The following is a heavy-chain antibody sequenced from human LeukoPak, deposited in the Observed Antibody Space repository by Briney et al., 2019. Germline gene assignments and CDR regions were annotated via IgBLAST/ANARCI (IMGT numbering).Heavy chain of an antibody. CDR2: ITNDGSST. Sequence: GGSLRLSCAASGLTFSSHWMHWVRQAPGKGLVWVSRITNDGSSTTYADSVKGRFTISRDNAENMLYLQVNSLRAEDTAVYYCAGAYSNTQRMPDSWGQGTLVTVSS. V-gene: IGHV3-74*01. CDR1: GLTFSSHW. CDR3: AGAYSNTQRMPDS. D-gene: IGHD5-12*01. J-gene: IGHJ4*02.